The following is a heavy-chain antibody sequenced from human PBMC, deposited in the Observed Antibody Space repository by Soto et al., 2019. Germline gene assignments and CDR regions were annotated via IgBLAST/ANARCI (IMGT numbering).Heavy chain of an antibody. CDR2: ISSSSSTI. CDR3: ARELQGEVVPPDYYYYYYMDV. V-gene: IGHV3-48*01. Sequence: GGSLRLSCAASGFTFSSYSMNWVRQAPGKGLEWVSYISSSSSTIYYADSVKGRFTISRDNAKNSLYLQMNSLRAEDTAVYYCARELQGEVVPPDYYYYYYMDVWGKGTTVTVSS. D-gene: IGHD2-2*01. J-gene: IGHJ6*03. CDR1: GFTFSSYS.